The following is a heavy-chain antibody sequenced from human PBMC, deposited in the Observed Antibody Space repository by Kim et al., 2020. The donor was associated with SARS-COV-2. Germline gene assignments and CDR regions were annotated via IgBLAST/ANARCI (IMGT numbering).Heavy chain of an antibody. J-gene: IGHJ4*02. CDR3: VRPSSGWYGSFDQ. V-gene: IGHV4-61*07. Sequence: NPSLKSRVTLSVDTSKNQFSLRLSSVTAADTAVYYCVRPSSGWYGSFDQWGQGTLVTVSS. D-gene: IGHD6-19*01.